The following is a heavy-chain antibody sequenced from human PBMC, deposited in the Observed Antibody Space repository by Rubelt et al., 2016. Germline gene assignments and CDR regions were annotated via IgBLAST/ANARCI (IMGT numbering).Heavy chain of an antibody. CDR3: ARVMITFGGVIEVGWFDP. J-gene: IGHJ5*02. D-gene: IGHD3-16*02. CDR2: ISTYNGDT. V-gene: IGHV1-18*01. CDR1: GYSFKRYA. Sequence: QVQLVQSGAEVKEPGASIKVSCKTSGYSFKRYAISWVRQAPGQGLEWMGWISTYNGDTRYAQNFQGRVTMTTDTSTRTAYMELRSLRSDDTAVYYCARVMITFGGVIEVGWFDPWGQGTLVTVSS.